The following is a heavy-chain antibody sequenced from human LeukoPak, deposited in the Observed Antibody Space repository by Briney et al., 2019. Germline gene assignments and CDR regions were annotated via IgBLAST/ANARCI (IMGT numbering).Heavy chain of an antibody. CDR1: GFTFSSYA. CDR2: ISGSGGST. CDR3: ARPGLRYFDWLFQNWFDP. J-gene: IGHJ5*02. D-gene: IGHD3-9*01. V-gene: IGHV3-23*01. Sequence: GGSLRLSCAASGFTFSSYAMSWVRQAPGKGLEWVSAISGSGGSTYYADSVKGRFTISRDNSKNTLYLQMNSLRAEDTAVYYCARPGLRYFDWLFQNWFDPWGQGTLVTASS.